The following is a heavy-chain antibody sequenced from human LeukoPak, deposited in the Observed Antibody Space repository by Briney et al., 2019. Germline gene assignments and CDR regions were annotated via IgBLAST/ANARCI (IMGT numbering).Heavy chain of an antibody. Sequence: PSETLSLTCTVSGGSISSGTYCWGWIRQPPGNGLEWIGSVSYSGGTYYNPSLRSRVTISRDTSKNQFSLNLNSVTAADTAVYYCVRVRTGSLFDYWGQGTLVSVSS. CDR1: GGSISSGTYC. CDR3: VRVRTGSLFDY. CDR2: VSYSGGT. J-gene: IGHJ4*02. D-gene: IGHD1-26*01. V-gene: IGHV4-39*07.